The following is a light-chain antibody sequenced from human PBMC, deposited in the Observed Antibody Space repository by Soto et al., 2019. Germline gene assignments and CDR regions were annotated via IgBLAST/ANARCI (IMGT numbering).Light chain of an antibody. CDR3: HQTDGAPWT. CDR2: VAS. Sequence: ASQNIRTYLNWYQHKSGEAPKALIFVASTLLRGVPPRFSGTGSETDLTPTNSCLQAEQFARHCGHQTDGAPWTFGPGTKVDIK. J-gene: IGKJ1*01. V-gene: IGKV1-39*01. CDR1: QNIRTY.